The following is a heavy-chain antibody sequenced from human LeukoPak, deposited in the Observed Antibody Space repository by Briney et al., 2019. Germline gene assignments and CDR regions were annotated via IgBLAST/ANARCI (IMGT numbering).Heavy chain of an antibody. Sequence: SETLSLTCTVSGGSISSYYWSWIQQPAGKGLEWIGRIYTSGSTNYNPSLKSRVTMSVDTSKNQFSLKLRSVTAADTAVYYCARDRAFNCSSISCYSRRFDYWGQGTLVTVSS. D-gene: IGHD2-2*01. CDR2: IYTSGST. J-gene: IGHJ4*02. V-gene: IGHV4-4*07. CDR3: ARDRAFNCSSISCYSRRFDY. CDR1: GGSISSYY.